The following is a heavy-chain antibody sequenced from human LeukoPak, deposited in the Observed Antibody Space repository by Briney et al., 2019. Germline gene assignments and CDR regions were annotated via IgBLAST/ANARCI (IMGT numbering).Heavy chain of an antibody. CDR2: ISYDGSNK. V-gene: IGHV3-30*18. CDR3: AKDGSGSYYNDGEDWFDP. J-gene: IGHJ5*02. CDR1: GFTFSSYG. Sequence: GGSLRLSCAASGFTFSSYGMHWVRQAPGKGLEWVAVISYDGSNKYYADSVKGRFTISRDNSKNTLYLQMNSLRAEDTAVYYYAKDGSGSYYNDGEDWFDPWGQGTLVTVSS. D-gene: IGHD3-10*01.